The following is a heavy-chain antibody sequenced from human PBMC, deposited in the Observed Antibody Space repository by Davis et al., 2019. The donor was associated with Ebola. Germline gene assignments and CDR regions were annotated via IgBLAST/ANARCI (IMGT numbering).Heavy chain of an antibody. D-gene: IGHD3-22*01. Sequence: MPGGSLRLSCAASGFTFSSYAMSWVRQAPGKGLEWIGEINHSGSTNYNPSLKSRVTISVDRSKNQFSLKLSSVTAADTAVYYCARISTYYYDSSGYYTPKYFDYWGQGTLVTVSS. CDR2: INHSGST. CDR1: GFTFSSYA. J-gene: IGHJ4*02. CDR3: ARISTYYYDSSGYYTPKYFDY. V-gene: IGHV4-34*01.